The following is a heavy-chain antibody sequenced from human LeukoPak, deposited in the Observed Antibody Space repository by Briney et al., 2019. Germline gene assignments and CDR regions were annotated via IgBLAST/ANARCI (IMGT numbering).Heavy chain of an antibody. J-gene: IGHJ4*02. V-gene: IGHV3-21*01. Sequence: GGSLRLSCAASGFTFSSYSMNWVRQAPGKGLEWVSSISSSSSYIYYANSVKGRFTISRDNAKNSLYLQMNSLRAEDTAVYYCARDYSSPGNFDYWGQGTLVTVSS. CDR1: GFTFSSYS. D-gene: IGHD6-13*01. CDR2: ISSSSSYI. CDR3: ARDYSSPGNFDY.